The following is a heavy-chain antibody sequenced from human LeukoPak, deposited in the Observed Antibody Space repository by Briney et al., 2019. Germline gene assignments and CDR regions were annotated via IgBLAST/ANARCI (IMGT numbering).Heavy chain of an antibody. CDR3: ARSEDYSSSRYFDN. Sequence: SETLSLTCAVYGGSFSGYYWSWIRQPPGKGLEWIGEINHSGSTNYNPSLKSRVTISVDTSKNQFSLKLSSVTAADTAVYYCARSEDYSSSRYFDNWGQGALVTVSS. CDR1: GGSFSGYY. D-gene: IGHD6-6*01. J-gene: IGHJ4*02. CDR2: INHSGST. V-gene: IGHV4-34*01.